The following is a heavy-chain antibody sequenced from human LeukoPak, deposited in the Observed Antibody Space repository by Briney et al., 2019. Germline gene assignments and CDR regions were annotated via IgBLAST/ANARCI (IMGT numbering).Heavy chain of an antibody. V-gene: IGHV3-33*01. D-gene: IGHD6-13*01. CDR3: ARVGSSSWYGDY. CDR1: GFTFSSYG. CDR2: IWYDGSNK. Sequence: GGSLRLSCAASGFTFSSYGMHWVRQVPGKGLECVAVIWYDGSNKYYADSVKGRFTISRDNSKNTLYLQMNSLRAEDTAVYYCARVGSSSWYGDYWGQGTLVTVSS. J-gene: IGHJ4*02.